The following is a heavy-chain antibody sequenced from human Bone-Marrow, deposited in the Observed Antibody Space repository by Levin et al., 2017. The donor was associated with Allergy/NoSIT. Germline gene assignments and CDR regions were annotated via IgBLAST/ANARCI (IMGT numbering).Heavy chain of an antibody. Sequence: SETLSLTCTVSGGSIISFYWSWIRQSPGKGLEWIAYISHSGATHHSPSLKSRVSTSVYISRNQFSLKLSSVTAADTAVYFCARHGGAEFCTDDYCDSALAAFDIWGQGTMVTVSS. CDR1: GGSIISFY. CDR3: ARHGGAEFCTDDYCDSALAAFDI. D-gene: IGHD3/OR15-3a*01. CDR2: ISHSGAT. V-gene: IGHV4-59*08. J-gene: IGHJ3*02.